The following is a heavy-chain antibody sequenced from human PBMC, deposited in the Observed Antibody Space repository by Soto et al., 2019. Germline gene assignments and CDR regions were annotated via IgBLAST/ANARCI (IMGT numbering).Heavy chain of an antibody. CDR1: GFTFSSYG. V-gene: IGHV3-33*01. Sequence: SGGSLRLSCAASGFTFSSYGMHWVRQAPGKGLEWVAVIWYDGSNKYYADSVKGRFTISRDNSKNTLYLQMNSLRAEDTAVYYCAIDNLGATKGHFYYWGQGTLFTVSA. D-gene: IGHD1-26*01. J-gene: IGHJ4*02. CDR3: AIDNLGATKGHFYY. CDR2: IWYDGSNK.